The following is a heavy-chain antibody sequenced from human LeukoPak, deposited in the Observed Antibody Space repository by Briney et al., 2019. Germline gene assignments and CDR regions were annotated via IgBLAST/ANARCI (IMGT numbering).Heavy chain of an antibody. J-gene: IGHJ5*02. CDR3: ARHAAVEGSSGWSPLWWFDP. V-gene: IGHV4-59*08. D-gene: IGHD6-19*01. CDR1: GGPISSQY. CDR2: IYYSGNT. Sequence: PSETLSLTCTVSGGPISSQYWNWIRQPPGKALEWMGNIYYSGNTNYNPSLKSRVTISVDTSKNQSSLKMSSVTAADTAVYYCARHAAVEGSSGWSPLWWFDPWGQGTLVTVSS.